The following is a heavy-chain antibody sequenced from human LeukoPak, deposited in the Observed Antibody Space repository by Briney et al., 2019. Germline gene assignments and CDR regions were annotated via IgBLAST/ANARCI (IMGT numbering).Heavy chain of an antibody. CDR1: GGSISSDSYY. CDR2: IYYSGST. CDR3: AREGYCSSTSCSNFDY. D-gene: IGHD2-2*01. Sequence: SQTLSLTCTVSGGSISSDSYYWSWIRQPPGKGLEWNAYIYYSGSTNYNASLKSRVTISVDTSKNQFSLKLSSVTAEDTAVYYCAREGYCSSTSCSNFDYWGQGTLVTVSP. J-gene: IGHJ4*02. V-gene: IGHV4-61*01.